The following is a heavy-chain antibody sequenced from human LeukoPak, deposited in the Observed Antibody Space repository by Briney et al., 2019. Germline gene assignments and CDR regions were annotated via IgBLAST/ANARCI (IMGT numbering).Heavy chain of an antibody. Sequence: PSETLSLTCAVYGGSFSGYYWSWIRQPPGKGLEWIGEINHRGRTNYNPSLKNRVTISVDASKNQFSLRLSSVTAADTAVYYCARDPTTVVTTPFYFDFWGQGTLVTVSS. CDR1: GGSFSGYY. V-gene: IGHV4-34*01. CDR2: INHRGRT. D-gene: IGHD4-23*01. J-gene: IGHJ4*02. CDR3: ARDPTTVVTTPFYFDF.